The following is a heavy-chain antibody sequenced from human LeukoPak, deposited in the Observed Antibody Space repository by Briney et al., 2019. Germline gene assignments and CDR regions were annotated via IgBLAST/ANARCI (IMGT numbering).Heavy chain of an antibody. D-gene: IGHD4-23*01. CDR1: GFTFSNYA. CDR3: ANEDGNSGDAFDI. J-gene: IGHJ3*02. CDR2: ISGGSTSS. V-gene: IGHV3-23*01. Sequence: PGGSLRLSCAASGFTFSNYAMTWVRQAPGRGLEWVSVISGGSTSSYYADSVKGRFTISRDNSKNTLYLKMNSLRPEDTAVYYCANEDGNSGDAFDIWGQGTMVTVSS.